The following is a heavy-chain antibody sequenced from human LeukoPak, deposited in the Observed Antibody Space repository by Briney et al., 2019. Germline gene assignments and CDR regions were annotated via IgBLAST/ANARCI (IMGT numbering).Heavy chain of an antibody. CDR3: AKGDQKYCSGGSCYPIDY. V-gene: IGHV3-33*06. J-gene: IGHJ4*02. D-gene: IGHD2-15*01. Sequence: PGGSLRLSRAASGFTFSSYGMHWVRQAPGKGLEWVAVIWYDGSNKYYADSVKGRFTISRDNSKNTLYLQMNSLRAEDTAVYYCAKGDQKYCSGGSCYPIDYWGQGTLVTVSS. CDR2: IWYDGSNK. CDR1: GFTFSSYG.